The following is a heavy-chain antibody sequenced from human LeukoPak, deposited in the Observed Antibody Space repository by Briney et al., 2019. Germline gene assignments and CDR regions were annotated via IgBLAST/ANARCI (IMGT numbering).Heavy chain of an antibody. Sequence: ASVKVSCKASGYTFTSYYMHWVRQAPGQGLEWMGIINPSGGSTSYAQKLQGRVTMTRDTSTSTVYMELSSLRSEDTAAYYCARESNSCCPDYWGQGTLVTVSS. CDR3: ARESNSCCPDY. D-gene: IGHD2-15*01. CDR2: INPSGGST. J-gene: IGHJ4*02. V-gene: IGHV1-46*01. CDR1: GYTFTSYY.